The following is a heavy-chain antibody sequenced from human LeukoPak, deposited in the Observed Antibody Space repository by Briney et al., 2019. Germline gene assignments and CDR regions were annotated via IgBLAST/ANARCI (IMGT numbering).Heavy chain of an antibody. CDR3: ARVRGYGDYPDY. J-gene: IGHJ4*02. CDR2: VDQDGSEK. V-gene: IGHV3-7*03. CDR1: GFIFNSYW. Sequence: GGSLRLSCAASGFIFNSYWMNWLRQAPGKGLEWVANVDQDGSEKYYVGSVKGRLTISRDNAKNSLYLQMNSLRVEDTAVYYCARVRGYGDYPDYWGQGILVTVSS. D-gene: IGHD4-17*01.